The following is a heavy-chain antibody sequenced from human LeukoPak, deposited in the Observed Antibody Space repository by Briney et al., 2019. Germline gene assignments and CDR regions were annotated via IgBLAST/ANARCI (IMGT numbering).Heavy chain of an antibody. CDR1: GFTFSDVW. J-gene: IGHJ4*02. Sequence: GGSLRLSCAASGFTFSDVWVSWVRQAPGKGLEWVGRIRSPAHAATTDYAAPVKGRFTISRDDSKDTLYLHMNSLKTEDTAVYFCSEGLDYWGQGTLVTVSS. V-gene: IGHV3-15*01. CDR3: SEGLDY. CDR2: IRSPAHAATT.